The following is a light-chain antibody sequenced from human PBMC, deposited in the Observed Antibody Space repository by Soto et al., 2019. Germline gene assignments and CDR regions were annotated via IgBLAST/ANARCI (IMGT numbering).Light chain of an antibody. CDR1: SSDVGGYNY. CDR3: SSYVGSNVV. J-gene: IGLJ2*01. V-gene: IGLV2-8*01. Sequence: QSALTQPPSASGSPGQSVTISCTGTSSDVGGYNYVSWYQQHPGKAPKLMIYEVSKRPSGVPDRFSGSKSGNTASLTVSGLQAEDEAEYYCSSYVGSNVVFGGGTKVTVL. CDR2: EVS.